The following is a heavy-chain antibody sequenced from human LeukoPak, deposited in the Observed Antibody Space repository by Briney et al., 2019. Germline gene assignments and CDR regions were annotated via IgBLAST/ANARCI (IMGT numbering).Heavy chain of an antibody. CDR2: ISYDGSNK. CDR3: AKDHEIAAAALDY. CDR1: GFTFNNFA. J-gene: IGHJ4*02. D-gene: IGHD6-13*01. Sequence: GGSLRLSCAASGFTFNNFAMSWVRQAPGKGLEWVAVISYDGSNKYYADSVKGRFTISRDNSKNTLYLQMNSLRAEDTAVYYCAKDHEIAAAALDYWGQGTLVTVSS. V-gene: IGHV3-30*18.